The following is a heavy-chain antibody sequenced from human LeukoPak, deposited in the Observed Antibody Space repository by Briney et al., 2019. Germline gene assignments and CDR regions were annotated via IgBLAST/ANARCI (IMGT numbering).Heavy chain of an antibody. Sequence: GGSLRLSCATSGFTFSSYEFNWVRQAPGKGLEWVSYIDTSGCNIYYADSVKGRFTVSRDNAKNSLFLQMNSLRAEDAAVYYCARETVNCGGDCYDYWGQGTLVTVSS. CDR2: IDTSGCNI. CDR1: GFTFSSYE. J-gene: IGHJ4*02. CDR3: ARETVNCGGDCYDY. D-gene: IGHD2-21*01. V-gene: IGHV3-48*03.